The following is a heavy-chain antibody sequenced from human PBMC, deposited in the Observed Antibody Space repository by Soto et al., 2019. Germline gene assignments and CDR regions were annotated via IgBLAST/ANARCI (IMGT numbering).Heavy chain of an antibody. V-gene: IGHV1-18*01. J-gene: IGHJ3*02. CDR3: ARVGRCGGDCFSHDI. D-gene: IGHD2-21*02. Sequence: SVKVSCKASGYTFTSYGISWVRQAPGQGLEWMGWISAYNGNTNYAQKLQGRVTMTTDTSTSTAYMELRSLRSDDTAVYYCARVGRCGGDCFSHDIWGKGKMVTAS. CDR2: ISAYNGNT. CDR1: GYTFTSYG.